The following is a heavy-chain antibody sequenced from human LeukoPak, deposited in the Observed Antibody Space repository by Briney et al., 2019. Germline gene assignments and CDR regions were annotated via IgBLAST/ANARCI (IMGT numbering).Heavy chain of an antibody. CDR3: ARGRGVGSWLDY. CDR2: IKQDGSEK. D-gene: IGHD6-13*01. CDR1: GLTFSRYW. J-gene: IGHJ4*02. Sequence: GGSMRRSCAASGLTFSRYWMSWVGQAQGKGMEWVAKIKQDGSEKYYVDSVKCRFTISTDNAKNSLYLQMNSLRAEDTAVYYCARGRGVGSWLDYWGQGTLVTVSS. V-gene: IGHV3-7*01.